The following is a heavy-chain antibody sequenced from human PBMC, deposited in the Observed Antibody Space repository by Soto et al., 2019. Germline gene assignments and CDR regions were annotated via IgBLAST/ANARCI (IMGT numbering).Heavy chain of an antibody. D-gene: IGHD3-9*01. J-gene: IGHJ4*02. CDR1: GGSISSYY. CDR2: IYYSGST. CDR3: ARLGGDILTGPFDY. V-gene: IGHV4-59*01. Sequence: SETLSLTCTVSGGSISSYYWSWIRQPPGEGLEWIGYIYYSGSTNYNPSLKSRVTISVDTSKNQFSLKLSSVTAADPAVYYCARLGGDILTGPFDYWGQGTLVTVSS.